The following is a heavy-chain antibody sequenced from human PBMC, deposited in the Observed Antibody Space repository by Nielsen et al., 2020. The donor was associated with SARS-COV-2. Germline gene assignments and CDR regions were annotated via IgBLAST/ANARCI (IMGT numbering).Heavy chain of an antibody. V-gene: IGHV3-9*01. Sequence: GGSLRLSCAASGFTFDDYAMHWVRQAPGKGLEWVSGISWNSGSIGYADSVKGRFTISRDNAKNSLYLQMDNLRAEDAAVYYCARSRDGYNHGLAWGQGTQVTVSS. CDR3: ARSRDGYNHGLA. J-gene: IGHJ4*02. D-gene: IGHD5-24*01. CDR1: GFTFDDYA. CDR2: ISWNSGSI.